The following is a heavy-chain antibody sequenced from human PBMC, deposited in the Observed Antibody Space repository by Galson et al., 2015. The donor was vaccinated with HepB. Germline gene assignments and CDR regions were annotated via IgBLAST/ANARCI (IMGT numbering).Heavy chain of an antibody. CDR2: ISYDGIHQ. CDR1: GFTFSDYA. Sequence: SLRLSCAASGFTFSDYAMHWVRQAPGKGLEWVAVISYDGIHQHYAEFVKGRFSISRDNSKNTLYLQVNSLRVEDTAVYYCARGVSDTSILDVWGKGTTVTVSS. J-gene: IGHJ6*04. D-gene: IGHD5-18*01. CDR3: ARGVSDTSILDV. V-gene: IGHV3-30-3*01.